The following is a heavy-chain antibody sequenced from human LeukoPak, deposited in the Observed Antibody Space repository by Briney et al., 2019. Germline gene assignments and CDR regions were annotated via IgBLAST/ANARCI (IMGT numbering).Heavy chain of an antibody. Sequence: GGSLRLSCAASGFTFSSYSMNWVRQAPGKGLEWVSSISSSSSYIYYADSVKGRFTISRDNAKNSLYLQMNSLRAEDTAVYYCAKGHSSSWYGEDDAFDIWGQGTMVTVSS. D-gene: IGHD6-13*01. CDR3: AKGHSSSWYGEDDAFDI. J-gene: IGHJ3*02. V-gene: IGHV3-21*01. CDR2: ISSSSSYI. CDR1: GFTFSSYS.